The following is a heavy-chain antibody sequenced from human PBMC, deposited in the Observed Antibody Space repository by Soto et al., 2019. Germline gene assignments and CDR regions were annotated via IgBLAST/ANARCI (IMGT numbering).Heavy chain of an antibody. V-gene: IGHV4-59*01. CDR2: IYYSGST. J-gene: IGHJ6*02. Sequence: SETLSLTCTVSGGSISSYYWSWIRQPAGKGLEWIGYIYYSGSTNYNPSLKSRVTISVDTSKNQFSLKLSSVTAADTAVYYCARVYGYSSSWLYYYFYGMDVWGQGTTVTVSS. CDR3: ARVYGYSSSWLYYYFYGMDV. CDR1: GGSISSYY. D-gene: IGHD6-13*01.